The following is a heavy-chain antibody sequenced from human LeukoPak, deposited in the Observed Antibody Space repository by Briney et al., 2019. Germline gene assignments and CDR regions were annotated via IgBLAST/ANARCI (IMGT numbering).Heavy chain of an antibody. Sequence: PSETLSLTCTVSGGSITNNNYYWTWIRQPAGKGLEWIGRIYTSGSTNYNPSLKSRVTISIDASKNQFSLRLSSVTAADTAVYYCARGGELMNFWGQGTLVTVSS. CDR3: ARGGELMNF. CDR2: IYTSGST. CDR1: GGSITNNNYY. D-gene: IGHD1-26*01. V-gene: IGHV4-61*02. J-gene: IGHJ4*02.